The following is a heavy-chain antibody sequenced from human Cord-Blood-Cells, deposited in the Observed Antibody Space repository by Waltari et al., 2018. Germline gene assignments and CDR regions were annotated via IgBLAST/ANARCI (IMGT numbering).Heavy chain of an antibody. D-gene: IGHD6-13*01. CDR3: ARGGAAGSYYYGMDV. Sequence: QVQLVQSGAEVKKPGASVKVSCKASGYTFTGYYMHWVRQAPGQGLEWRGWINPNSGGTNYAQKFQGLVTMTRDTSISTAYMELSRLRSDDSAVYYCARGGAAGSYYYGMDVWGQGTTVTVSS. J-gene: IGHJ6*02. CDR1: GYTFTGYY. V-gene: IGHV1-2*04. CDR2: INPNSGGT.